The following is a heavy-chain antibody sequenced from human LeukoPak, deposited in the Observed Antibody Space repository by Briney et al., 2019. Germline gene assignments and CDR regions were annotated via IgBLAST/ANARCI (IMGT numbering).Heavy chain of an antibody. CDR3: AKDESTGGFAPGYFYGMGV. J-gene: IGHJ6*02. CDR2: ISWSGTTT. Sequence: GRSLRLSCVVSGSRFDDYGMHCVRQAPGKGLEWVSGISWSGTTTGYAESVKGRFTISRDSGKNSLYLQMDSLRVEDTGLYYCAKDESTGGFAPGYFYGMGVWGQGTTVTVSS. CDR1: GSRFDDYG. D-gene: IGHD3-16*01. V-gene: IGHV3-9*01.